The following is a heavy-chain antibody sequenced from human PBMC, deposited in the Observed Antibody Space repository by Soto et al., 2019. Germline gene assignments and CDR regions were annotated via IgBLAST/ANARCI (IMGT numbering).Heavy chain of an antibody. J-gene: IGHJ4*02. CDR3: VKGEDDYGALVFHS. CDR1: GFDFSDYY. Sequence: GGSLRLSCGASGFDFSDYYMSWIRQAPGKGLEWISYIGSSGGTIYYADSVKGRFTISRDNAKNSLDLQMNNLRVDDTAMYYCVKGEDDYGALVFHSWGQGTLVTVSS. CDR2: IGSSGGTI. V-gene: IGHV3-11*01. D-gene: IGHD4-17*01.